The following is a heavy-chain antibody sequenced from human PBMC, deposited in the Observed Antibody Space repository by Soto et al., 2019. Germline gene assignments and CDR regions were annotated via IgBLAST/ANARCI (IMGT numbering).Heavy chain of an antibody. CDR1: GFTVSSNY. Sequence: GSLRLSCAASGFTVSSNYMSWVRQAPGKGLEWVSVIYNTGRTYYADSVKGRFTISRDNSKNTLYLQMNSLSAEDTAVYYCARGPADYGDYEDYFDFWGQGTVVTVS. CDR3: ARGPADYGDYEDYFDF. V-gene: IGHV3-66*01. J-gene: IGHJ4*02. D-gene: IGHD4-17*01. CDR2: IYNTGRT.